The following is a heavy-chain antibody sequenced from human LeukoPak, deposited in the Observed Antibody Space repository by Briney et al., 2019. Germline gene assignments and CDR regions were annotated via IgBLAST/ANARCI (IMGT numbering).Heavy chain of an antibody. CDR3: ARDKFVNYNWFDP. D-gene: IGHD2-21*01. CDR1: GYTFTSYD. J-gene: IGHJ5*02. Sequence: ASVKVSCKASGYTFTSYDINWVRQATGQGLEWMGWMNPNSGNTGYAQKFQGRVTMTRNTSISTAYMELSSLGSEDTAVYYCARDKFVNYNWFDPWGQGTLVTVSS. CDR2: MNPNSGNT. V-gene: IGHV1-8*01.